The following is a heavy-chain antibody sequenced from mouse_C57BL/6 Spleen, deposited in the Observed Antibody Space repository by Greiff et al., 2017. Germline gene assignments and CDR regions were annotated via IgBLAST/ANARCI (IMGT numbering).Heavy chain of an antibody. CDR2: IHPNSGST. D-gene: IGHD3-2*02. V-gene: IGHV1-64*01. CDR1: GYTFTSYW. Sequence: QVQLQQSGAELVKPGASVKLSCKASGYTFTSYWMHWVKQRPGQGLEWIGMIHPNSGSTNYNEKFKSKATLTVDKSSSTAYMQLSSLTSEDSAVYYCARIGTAQATWFAYWGQGTLVTVSA. J-gene: IGHJ3*01. CDR3: ARIGTAQATWFAY.